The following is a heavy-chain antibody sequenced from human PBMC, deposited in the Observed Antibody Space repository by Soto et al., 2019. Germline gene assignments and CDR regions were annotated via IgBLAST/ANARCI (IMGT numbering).Heavy chain of an antibody. V-gene: IGHV3-21*01. Sequence: EVQLVESGGGLVKPGGSLRLSCAASGFTFSSYSMNWVRQAPGKGLEWVSSISSSSSYVYYADSVKGRFTISRDNAKNSLYLQMKSLRAEDTAVYYCARDIWSSGSASAFDIWGPGTMVTVSS. CDR1: GFTFSSYS. CDR2: ISSSSSYV. J-gene: IGHJ3*02. D-gene: IGHD6-19*01. CDR3: ARDIWSSGSASAFDI.